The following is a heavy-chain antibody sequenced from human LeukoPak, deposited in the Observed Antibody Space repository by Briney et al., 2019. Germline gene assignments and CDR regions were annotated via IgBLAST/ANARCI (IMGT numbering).Heavy chain of an antibody. Sequence: PGESLRLSCATSGFTFSSNWMHWVRQTPGKGLVWVSRINSDGSSTSYADSVKGRFTISRDNAKGTLYLQMNSLRAEDTAVYYCARSPLTVTTRLHFDYWGQGTLVTVSS. D-gene: IGHD4-17*01. J-gene: IGHJ4*02. CDR2: INSDGSST. CDR3: ARSPLTVTTRLHFDY. V-gene: IGHV3-74*01. CDR1: GFTFSSNW.